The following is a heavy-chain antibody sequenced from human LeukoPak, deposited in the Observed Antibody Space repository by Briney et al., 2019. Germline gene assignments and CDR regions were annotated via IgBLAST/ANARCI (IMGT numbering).Heavy chain of an antibody. CDR3: AEGSYYDILTGYYLDY. V-gene: IGHV3-23*01. Sequence: GGSLRLSCAASGFTSSSYAMSWVRQAPGKGLEWVSAISGSGGSTYYADSVKGRFTISRDNSKNTLYLQMNSLRAEDTAVYYCAEGSYYDILTGYYLDYWGQGTLVTVSS. CDR1: GFTSSSYA. D-gene: IGHD3-9*01. J-gene: IGHJ4*02. CDR2: ISGSGGST.